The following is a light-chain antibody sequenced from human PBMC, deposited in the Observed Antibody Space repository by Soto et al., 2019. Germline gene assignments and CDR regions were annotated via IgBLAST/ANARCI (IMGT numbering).Light chain of an antibody. J-gene: IGLJ2*01. Sequence: QSALTQPPSASGSPGQSVTISCTGTSSDIGGYNYISWKQKHPGKAPKLMIYEVSKRTSGVPDRFSASKSGNTASLTVSGLQAEDEADYYCDSYAVSNVVFGGGT. CDR2: EVS. CDR1: SSDIGGYNY. V-gene: IGLV2-8*01. CDR3: DSYAVSNVV.